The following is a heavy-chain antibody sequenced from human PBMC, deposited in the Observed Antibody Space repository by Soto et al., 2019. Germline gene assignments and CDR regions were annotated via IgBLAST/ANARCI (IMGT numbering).Heavy chain of an antibody. CDR3: ATRGYCSSTSCYYFDY. V-gene: IGHV3-23*01. J-gene: IGHJ4*02. CDR1: GFTFSSYA. Sequence: GGSVRLSCAASGFTFSSYAMSWVRQAPGKGLEWVSAISGSGGSTYYADSVKGRFTISRDNSKNTLYLQMNSLRAEDTAVYYCATRGYCSSTSCYYFDYWGQGTLLTVSS. D-gene: IGHD2-2*03. CDR2: ISGSGGST.